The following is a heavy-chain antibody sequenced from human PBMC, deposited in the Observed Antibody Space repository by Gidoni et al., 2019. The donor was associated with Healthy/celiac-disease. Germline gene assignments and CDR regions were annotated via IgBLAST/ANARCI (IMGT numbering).Heavy chain of an antibody. CDR2: IYYSGST. CDR1: GGSIRSSSYY. Sequence: QLQLQESGPGLVKPSETLSLTCTVSGGSIRSSSYYWGWIRQPPGKGLEWIGSIYYSGSTYYNPSLKSRVTISVDTSKNQFSLKLSSVTAADTAVYYCARNLNYVDESTLYYWGQGTLVTVSS. D-gene: IGHD4-17*01. J-gene: IGHJ4*02. V-gene: IGHV4-39*07. CDR3: ARNLNYVDESTLYY.